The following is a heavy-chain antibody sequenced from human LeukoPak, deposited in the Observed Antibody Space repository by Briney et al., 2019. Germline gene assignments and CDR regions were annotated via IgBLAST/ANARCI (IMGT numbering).Heavy chain of an antibody. CDR3: ARDPHITMVRGDPNHTHHDY. CDR1: GFTFTGYY. J-gene: IGHJ4*02. D-gene: IGHD3-10*01. Sequence: GASVKVSCKASGFTFTGYYMHWVRQAPGQGLEWMGWINPNSGGTNYAQKFQGRVTMTRDTSITTAYMELTSLRSDDTAVYYCARDPHITMVRGDPNHTHHDYWGQGTLVTVSS. CDR2: INPNSGGT. V-gene: IGHV1-2*02.